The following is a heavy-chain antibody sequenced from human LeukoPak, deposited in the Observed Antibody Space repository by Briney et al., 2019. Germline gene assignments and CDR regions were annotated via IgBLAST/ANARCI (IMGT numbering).Heavy chain of an antibody. CDR1: GFAFSVYA. CDR3: AKPISGGLAVTADWFHP. CDR2: INANSGTT. D-gene: IGHD6-19*01. Sequence: GGTLRLSCTASGFAFSVYAMSWLRHPPGKGLEWVFTINANSGTTSYAASVRGRFTISRDNSKNTLYLQLNTLRADDTATYYCAKPISGGLAVTADWFHPWGQGTLVVVSS. J-gene: IGHJ5*01. V-gene: IGHV3-23*01.